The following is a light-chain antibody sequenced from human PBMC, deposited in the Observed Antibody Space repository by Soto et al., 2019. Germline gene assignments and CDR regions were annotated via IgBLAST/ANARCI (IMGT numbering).Light chain of an antibody. CDR3: QQRSNWPPT. Sequence: EIVMTQSPATLSVSPGERATLSCRASQSLGSNLAWYQQKPGQAPRLLIYGASTRATGIPARFSGSGSGTDFTLTISSLEPEDFAVYYCQQRSNWPPTFGQGTRLEIK. J-gene: IGKJ5*01. CDR1: QSLGSN. CDR2: GAS. V-gene: IGKV3-15*01.